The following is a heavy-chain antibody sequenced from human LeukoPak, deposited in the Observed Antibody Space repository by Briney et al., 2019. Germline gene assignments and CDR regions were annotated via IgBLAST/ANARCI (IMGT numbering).Heavy chain of an antibody. D-gene: IGHD1-26*01. Sequence: SETLSLTCTVSGGSISSYYWSWIRQPPGKGLEWIGYMYYSGSTNYNPSLKSRVTISVDTSKNQFSLKLSSVTAADTAVYYCARVPPTVGATHGAFDIWGQGTMVTVSS. J-gene: IGHJ3*02. CDR3: ARVPPTVGATHGAFDI. CDR1: GGSISSYY. V-gene: IGHV4-59*01. CDR2: MYYSGST.